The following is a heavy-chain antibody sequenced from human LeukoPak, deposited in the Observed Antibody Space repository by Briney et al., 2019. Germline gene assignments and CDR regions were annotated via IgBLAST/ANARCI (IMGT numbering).Heavy chain of an antibody. D-gene: IGHD3-22*01. CDR1: GFTFSSYS. Sequence: AGGSLRLSCAASGFTFSSYSTNWVRLAPGKGLECVSSISSSSSYIYYADSVKGRFTISRDNAKNSLYLQMNSLRAEDTAVYYCARDPEYYDSSGYGDYWGQGTLVTVSS. V-gene: IGHV3-21*01. J-gene: IGHJ4*02. CDR3: ARDPEYYDSSGYGDY. CDR2: ISSSSSYI.